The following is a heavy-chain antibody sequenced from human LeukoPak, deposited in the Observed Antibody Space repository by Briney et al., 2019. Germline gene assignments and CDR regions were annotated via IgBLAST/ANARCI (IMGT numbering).Heavy chain of an antibody. D-gene: IGHD5-18*01. V-gene: IGHV3-23*01. Sequence: PGGSLRLSCAASGFTFSSYAMSWVRQAPGKGLEWVSAISGSGGSTYYADSVKGRFTISRDNSKNTLYLQMNRLSAEDTAVYYCARNLFTAFDVWGQGTMVTVSS. CDR2: ISGSGGST. CDR1: GFTFSSYA. J-gene: IGHJ3*01. CDR3: ARNLFTAFDV.